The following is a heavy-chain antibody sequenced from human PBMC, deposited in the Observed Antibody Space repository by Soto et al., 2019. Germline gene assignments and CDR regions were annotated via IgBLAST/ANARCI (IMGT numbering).Heavy chain of an antibody. CDR3: ARGLDSGDYVGSFDP. V-gene: IGHV3-11*01. D-gene: IGHD4-17*01. CDR2: VGSIGITI. CDR1: GFTFSDYY. Sequence: GGSLRLSCAASGFTFSDYYMSWIRQAPGNGLEWVSKVGSIGITIYYADSVKGRFTVSRDNAKNTLYLQMNRLRAEDTAVYYCARGLDSGDYVGSFDPWGQGTLVTVSS. J-gene: IGHJ5*02.